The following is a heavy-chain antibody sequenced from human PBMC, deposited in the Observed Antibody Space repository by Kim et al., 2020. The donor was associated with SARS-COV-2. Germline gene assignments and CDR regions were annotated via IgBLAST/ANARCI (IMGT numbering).Heavy chain of an antibody. V-gene: IGHV4-34*01. CDR3: ARGRIAARLPYFDY. D-gene: IGHD6-6*01. J-gene: IGHJ4*02. CDR2: INHSGST. CDR1: GGSFSGYY. Sequence: SETLSLTCAVYGGSFSGYYWSWIRQPPGKGLEWIGEINHSGSTNYNPSLKSRVTISVDTSKNQFSLKLSSVTAADTAVYYCARGRIAARLPYFDYWGQGTLVTVSS.